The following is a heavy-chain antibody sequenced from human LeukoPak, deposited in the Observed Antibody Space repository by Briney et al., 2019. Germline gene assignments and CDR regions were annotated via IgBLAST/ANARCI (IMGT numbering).Heavy chain of an antibody. Sequence: GASVKVSCKTSGYTFTGYYMHWVRQAPGQGLEWMGWISAYNGNTNYAQKLQGRVTMTTDTSTSTAYMELRSLRSDDTAVYYCARDKLYSYGPQWGYWGQGTLVTVSS. D-gene: IGHD5-18*01. CDR3: ARDKLYSYGPQWGY. CDR1: GYTFTGYY. J-gene: IGHJ4*02. CDR2: ISAYNGNT. V-gene: IGHV1-18*04.